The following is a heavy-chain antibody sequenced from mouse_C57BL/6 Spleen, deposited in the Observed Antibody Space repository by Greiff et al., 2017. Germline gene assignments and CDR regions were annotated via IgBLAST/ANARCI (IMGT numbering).Heavy chain of an antibody. Sequence: QVHVKQSGAELVRPGTSVKVSCKASGYAFTNYLIEWVKQRPGQGLEWIGVINPGSGGTNYNEKFKGKATLTADKSSSTAYMQLSSLTSEDSAVYFCARSHYYGSSYVAMDYWGQGTSVTVSS. V-gene: IGHV1-54*01. CDR2: INPGSGGT. D-gene: IGHD1-1*01. J-gene: IGHJ4*01. CDR3: ARSHYYGSSYVAMDY. CDR1: GYAFTNYL.